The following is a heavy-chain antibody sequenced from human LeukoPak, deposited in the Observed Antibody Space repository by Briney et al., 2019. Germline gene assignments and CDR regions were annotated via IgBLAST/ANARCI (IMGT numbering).Heavy chain of an antibody. D-gene: IGHD4-11*01. V-gene: IGHV4-31*03. CDR2: IYYSGST. Sequence: SETLSLTCTVSGGSISSGCYYWSWIRQHPGKGLEWIGYIYYSGSTYYNPSLKSRVTISVDTSKNQFSLKLSSVTAADTAVYYCARGLTVRYFDYWGQGTLVTVSS. CDR1: GGSISSGCYY. J-gene: IGHJ4*02. CDR3: ARGLTVRYFDY.